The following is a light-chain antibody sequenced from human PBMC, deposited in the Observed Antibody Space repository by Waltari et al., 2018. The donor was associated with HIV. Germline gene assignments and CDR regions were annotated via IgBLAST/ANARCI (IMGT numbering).Light chain of an antibody. Sequence: QSVLTQPPSASGTPGQRVSISCSGSSSNIGSNYVYWYQQLPGTAPKLLMYRNDERPSGVPDRFSGSKSGTSASLAISGLRSEDEADYYCAAWDDRLSAWVFGGGTKLTDL. V-gene: IGLV1-47*01. J-gene: IGLJ3*02. CDR3: AAWDDRLSAWV. CDR1: SSNIGSNY. CDR2: RND.